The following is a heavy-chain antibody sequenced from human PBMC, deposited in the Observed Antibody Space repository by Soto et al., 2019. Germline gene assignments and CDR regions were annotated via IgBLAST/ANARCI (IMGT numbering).Heavy chain of an antibody. Sequence: QVQLVQSGAEVKKPGSSVKVSCKASGGTFSSYAISWVRQAPGQGLEWMGGIIPIFCTANYAQKFQGRVTITADESTSTAYMELSSLRSEETAVYYCARVGCSSTSCYQYYYYYGMDVWGQGATVTVSS. V-gene: IGHV1-69*01. CDR2: IIPIFCTA. CDR1: GGTFSSYA. D-gene: IGHD2-2*01. J-gene: IGHJ6*02. CDR3: ARVGCSSTSCYQYYYYYGMDV.